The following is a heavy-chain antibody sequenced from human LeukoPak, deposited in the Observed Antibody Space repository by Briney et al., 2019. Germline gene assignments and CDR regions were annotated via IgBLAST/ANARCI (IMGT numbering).Heavy chain of an antibody. CDR1: GFTFSNAW. J-gene: IGHJ4*02. D-gene: IGHD6-6*01. V-gene: IGHV3-15*01. Sequence: GGSLRLSCAASGFTFSNAWMSWVRQAPGKGLEWVGRIKSKTDGGTTDYAAPVKGRFTISRDDSKNTLYLQMNSLKTEDTAVYYCTTHLITIGSSALKDYWGQGTLVTVSS. CDR3: TTHLITIGSSALKDY. CDR2: IKSKTDGGTT.